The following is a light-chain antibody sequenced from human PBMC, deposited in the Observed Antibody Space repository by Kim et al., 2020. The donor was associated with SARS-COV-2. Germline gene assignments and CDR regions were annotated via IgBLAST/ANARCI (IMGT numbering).Light chain of an antibody. CDR2: SND. CDR3: AAWDDSLKGWV. Sequence: QSVLTQPPSASGTPGQRVTISCSGSSSDIGSNTVNWFQQLPGTAPKLLIYSNDQRPSGVPDRFSGSKSGTSASLDISGLQSEDEADYYCAAWDDSLKGWVFGGGTQLTVL. J-gene: IGLJ3*02. V-gene: IGLV1-44*01. CDR1: SSDIGSNT.